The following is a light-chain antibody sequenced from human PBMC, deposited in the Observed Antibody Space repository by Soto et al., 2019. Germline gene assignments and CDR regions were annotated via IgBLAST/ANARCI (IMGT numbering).Light chain of an antibody. Sequence: EIVLTQSPATLSLSPGERATLSCRASQSVSNFLAWYQQKPGQAPRLLISDASNRATGIPGRFSGSGSGTDLSLTISSLEPEDFAVYYCQQRSSWPWTFGQGTKVEIK. CDR1: QSVSNF. J-gene: IGKJ1*01. CDR2: DAS. CDR3: QQRSSWPWT. V-gene: IGKV3-11*01.